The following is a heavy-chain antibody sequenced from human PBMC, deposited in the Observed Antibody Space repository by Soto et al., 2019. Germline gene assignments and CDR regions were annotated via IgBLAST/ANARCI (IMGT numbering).Heavy chain of an antibody. D-gene: IGHD3-10*02. CDR2: IWYDGSNK. CDR3: ARDEVFEWYFDL. CDR1: GFTFSSYG. Sequence: QVQLVESGGGVVQPGRSLRLSCAASGFTFSSYGMHWVRQAPGKGLEWVAVIWYDGSNKYYADSVKGRFTISRDNSKNTLYLQMNSLRAEDTAVYYCARDEVFEWYFDLWGRGTLVTVSS. V-gene: IGHV3-33*01. J-gene: IGHJ2*01.